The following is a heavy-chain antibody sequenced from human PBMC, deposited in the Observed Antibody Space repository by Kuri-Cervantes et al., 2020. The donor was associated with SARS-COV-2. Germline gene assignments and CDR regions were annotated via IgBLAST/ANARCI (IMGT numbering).Heavy chain of an antibody. D-gene: IGHD3-10*01. J-gene: IGHJ5*02. CDR1: GGSFSGYY. CDR3: ARQGRIENWFDP. CDR2: INHSGST. V-gene: IGHV4-34*01. Sequence: SQTLSLTCAVYGGSFSGYYWSWIRQPPGKGLEWIGEINHSGSTNYNPSLKSRVTMSVDTSKNQFSLELSSVTAADTAVYYCARQGRIENWFDPWGQGTLVTVSS.